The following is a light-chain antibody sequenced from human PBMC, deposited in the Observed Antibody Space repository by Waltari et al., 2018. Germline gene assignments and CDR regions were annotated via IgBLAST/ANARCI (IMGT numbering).Light chain of an antibody. V-gene: IGLV4-69*01. Sequence: QLVLTQSPSASASLGASVKLTCTLSSGQSSYAIAWHQQQPEKGPRYLMKLNSDGSHSKGDGIPDRFSGSSSGAERYLPISSLQSEDEADYYCQTWGTGIWVFGGGTKLTVL. CDR1: SGQSSYA. CDR2: LNSDGSH. CDR3: QTWGTGIWV. J-gene: IGLJ3*02.